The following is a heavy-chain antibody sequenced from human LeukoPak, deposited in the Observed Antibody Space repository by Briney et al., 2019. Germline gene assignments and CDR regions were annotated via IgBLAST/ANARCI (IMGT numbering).Heavy chain of an antibody. CDR2: ITGSGGST. V-gene: IGHV3-23*01. CDR1: GFTFSSYA. D-gene: IGHD3-3*01. Sequence: PGGSLRLSCAASGFTFSSYAMSWVRQAPGKGLEWVSAITGSGGSTYYADSVKGRFTISRDNSKNTLYLQMNSLRAEDTAVYYCAKDDIGNYDLYFDYWGQGTLVTVSS. CDR3: AKDDIGNYDLYFDY. J-gene: IGHJ4*02.